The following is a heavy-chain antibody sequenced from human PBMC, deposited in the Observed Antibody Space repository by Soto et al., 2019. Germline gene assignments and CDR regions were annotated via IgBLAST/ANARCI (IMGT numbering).Heavy chain of an antibody. Sequence: EVQLLESGGGLVQPGGSLRLSCVASGFTFSDYAMTWVRQPPGKGLEWVSSIDRSGAVTYYADSVKGRFTISRDSSQNTLYLHMNSLRVEDTAVYYCAKLVVSATAYWGQGTLVTVSS. J-gene: IGHJ4*02. CDR2: IDRSGAVT. CDR1: GFTFSDYA. CDR3: AKLVVSATAY. D-gene: IGHD2-8*02. V-gene: IGHV3-23*01.